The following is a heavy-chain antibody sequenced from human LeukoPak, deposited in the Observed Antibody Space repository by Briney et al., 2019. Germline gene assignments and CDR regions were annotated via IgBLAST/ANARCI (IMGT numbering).Heavy chain of an antibody. CDR2: IYYSGST. V-gene: IGHV4-59*01. CDR1: GGSISSYY. Sequence: SETLSLTCTVSGGSISSYYWSWIRQPPGKGLEWIGYIYYSGSTNYNPSLKSRVTISVDTSKNQFSLKLSSVTAADTAVYYCAREDHGSGYSLFGYWGQGTLVTVSS. CDR3: AREDHGSGYSLFGY. J-gene: IGHJ4*02. D-gene: IGHD3-22*01.